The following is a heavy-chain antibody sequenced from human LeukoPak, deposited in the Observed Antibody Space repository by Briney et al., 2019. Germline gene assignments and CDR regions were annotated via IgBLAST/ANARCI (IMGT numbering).Heavy chain of an antibody. J-gene: IGHJ4*02. Sequence: SETLSLTCTVSGASVSSGGYYWSWIRQPPGKGLEWIGYIYYSGSTNYNPSLKSRVTISVDTSKNQFSLKVNSVTAADTAIYYCARRGGSGRSFDYWGQGTLVTVSS. CDR3: ARRGGSGRSFDY. D-gene: IGHD3-10*01. CDR1: GASVSSGGYY. CDR2: IYYSGST. V-gene: IGHV4-61*08.